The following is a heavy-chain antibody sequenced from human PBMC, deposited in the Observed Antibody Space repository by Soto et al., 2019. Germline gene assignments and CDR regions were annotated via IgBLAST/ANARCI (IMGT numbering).Heavy chain of an antibody. V-gene: IGHV4-31*03. D-gene: IGHD3-9*01. J-gene: IGHJ4*02. CDR2: IYYSGST. CDR1: GGSISSGGYY. Sequence: PSETLSLTCTVSGGSISSGGYYWSWIRQHPGKGLEWIGYIYYSGSTYYNPSLKSRVTISVDTSKNQFSLKLSSVTAADTAVYYCARAGDKVLRYFDWAFDDRGQGTLVTVSS. CDR3: ARAGDKVLRYFDWAFDD.